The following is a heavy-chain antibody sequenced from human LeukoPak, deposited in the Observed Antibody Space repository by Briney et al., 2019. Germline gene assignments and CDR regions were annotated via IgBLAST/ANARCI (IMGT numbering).Heavy chain of an antibody. V-gene: IGHV3-48*03. CDR2: ISTSGNTI. CDR3: ARDRSSGWYYFDF. CDR1: GFTFSSFD. J-gene: IGHJ4*02. Sequence: GGSLRRSCAASGFTFSSFDMNWVRQAPGKGLEWVSYISTSGNTIYYADSVKGRFTISRDNAKNSMYLLMNSLRAEDTAVYYCARDRSSGWYYFDFWGQGTLVTVSS. D-gene: IGHD6-19*01.